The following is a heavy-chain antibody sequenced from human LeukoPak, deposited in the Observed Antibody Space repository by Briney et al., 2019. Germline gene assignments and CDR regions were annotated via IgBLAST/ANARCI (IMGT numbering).Heavy chain of an antibody. CDR1: GFTFSSYG. D-gene: IGHD1-26*01. V-gene: IGHV3-30*03. CDR2: ISYDGSNK. CDR3: AREQIIVGGYFDY. J-gene: IGHJ4*02. Sequence: PGRSLRLSCAASGFTFSSYGMHWVRQAPGKGLEWVAVISYDGSNKYYADSVKGRFTISRDNSKNTLYLQMNSLRAEDTAVYYCAREQIIVGGYFDYWGQGTLVTVSS.